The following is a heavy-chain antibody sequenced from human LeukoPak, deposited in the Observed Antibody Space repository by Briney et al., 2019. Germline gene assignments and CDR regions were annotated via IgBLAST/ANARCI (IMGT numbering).Heavy chain of an antibody. CDR1: GFTFSSYA. CDR2: ISSSSSYI. J-gene: IGHJ4*02. V-gene: IGHV3-21*01. CDR3: ARDEAAPGRADY. D-gene: IGHD6-6*01. Sequence: GGSLRLSCAASGFTFSSYAMSWVRQAPGKGLEWVSSISSSSSYIYYADSVKGRFTISRDNAKNSLYLQMNSLRAEDTAVYYCARDEAAPGRADYWGQGTLVTVSS.